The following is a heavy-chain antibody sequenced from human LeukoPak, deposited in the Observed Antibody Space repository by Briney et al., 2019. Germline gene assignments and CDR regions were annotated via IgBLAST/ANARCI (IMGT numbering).Heavy chain of an antibody. D-gene: IGHD3-22*01. CDR2: ISSDGGTT. V-gene: IGHV3-74*01. CDR3: ARGDYYDTSGYRRRSAFDI. Sequence: GGSLRLSCAASGLTLRSYWMHWVRQAPGKGLLWVARISSDGGTTNYADSVKGRFTISRDNAKNTLSLQMSSLRADDTAIYYCARGDYYDTSGYRRRSAFDIWGQGTMVTVSS. J-gene: IGHJ3*02. CDR1: GLTLRSYW.